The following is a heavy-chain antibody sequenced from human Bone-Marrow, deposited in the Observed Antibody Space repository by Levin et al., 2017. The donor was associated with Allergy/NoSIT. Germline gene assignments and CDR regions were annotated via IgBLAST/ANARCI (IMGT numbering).Heavy chain of an antibody. D-gene: IGHD2-2*01. J-gene: IGHJ3*02. CDR3: ASVSRASWRAFDI. V-gene: IGHV3-53*01. CDR2: MYSGGST. CDR1: GFPVRDTY. Sequence: SLPLSCAVSGFPVRDTYMSWLRQAPGKGLQWVSIMYSGGSTYYADSVKGRFTISRDNSKNTLSLQMNSLRVEDTAVYYCASVSRASWRAFDIWGQGTTVTVSS.